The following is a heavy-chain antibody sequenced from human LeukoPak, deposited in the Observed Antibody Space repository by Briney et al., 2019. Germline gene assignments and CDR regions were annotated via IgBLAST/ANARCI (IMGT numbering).Heavy chain of an antibody. CDR3: ATDGAGFDT. V-gene: IGHV3-11*01. Sequence: GGSLRLSCAASGFTFNDYYMSWIRQAPGKGLEWLSYINVGGTNTHYADSVKGRFTVSRDNAKKSLYLEMNNLRAEDTAVYYCATDGAGFDTWGQGVLVTVSS. J-gene: IGHJ5*02. CDR2: INVGGTNT. CDR1: GFTFNDYY.